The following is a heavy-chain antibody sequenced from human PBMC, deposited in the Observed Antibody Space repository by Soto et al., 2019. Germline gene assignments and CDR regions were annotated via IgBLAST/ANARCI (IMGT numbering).Heavy chain of an antibody. CDR1: GGSISSGGYY. CDR3: ARVDIVVVVAATRAGAFDI. V-gene: IGHV4-31*03. J-gene: IGHJ3*02. Sequence: QVQLQESGPGLVKPSQTLSLTCTVSGGSISSGGYYWSWIRQHPGKGLEWIGYIYYSGSTYYNPSLKSRVTISVDTSKNQFSLKLSSVTAADTAVYYCARVDIVVVVAATRAGAFDIWGQGTMVTVSS. CDR2: IYYSGST. D-gene: IGHD2-15*01.